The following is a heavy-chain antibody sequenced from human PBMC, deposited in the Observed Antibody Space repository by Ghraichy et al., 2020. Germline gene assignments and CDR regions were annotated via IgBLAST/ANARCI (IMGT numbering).Heavy chain of an antibody. V-gene: IGHV4-61*01. D-gene: IGHD3-10*01. Sequence: SETLSLTCTVSVGSVSSGSYYWSWIWQPPGKGLEWIWYIYYSGSTNYNPSLKSRVTISVDTSKNQFSLKLSSVTAADTAVYYCARVQNWFDPWRRSPWGQGILVTFSS. J-gene: IGHJ5*02. CDR3: ARVQNWFDPWRRSP. CDR1: VGSVSSGSYY. CDR2: IYYSGST.